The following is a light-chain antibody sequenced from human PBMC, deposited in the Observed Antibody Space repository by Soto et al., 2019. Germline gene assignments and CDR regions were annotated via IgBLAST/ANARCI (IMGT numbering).Light chain of an antibody. CDR3: QQYKDWPTT. V-gene: IGKV3-15*01. J-gene: IGKJ1*01. CDR1: QSRSAT. CDR2: SAS. Sequence: EIVMTQSPATLSVSPGERATLSCGASQSRSATVAWYHQKSGQAPRRLTYSASIRATGVPARFSGSGSGTDFTLTITRLQSEDFGVYYCQQYKDWPTTFGQGTKVDIK.